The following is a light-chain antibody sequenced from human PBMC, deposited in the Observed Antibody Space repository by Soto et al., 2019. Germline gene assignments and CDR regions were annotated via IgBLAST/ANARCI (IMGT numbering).Light chain of an antibody. V-gene: IGKV2-28*01. J-gene: IGKJ2*01. CDR2: LGS. Sequence: DIVMTQSPLSLPVTPGEPASISCRSSQSLLHSNGYNYLDWYLQKPGQSPQLLIYLGSNRASGVPDRFSGSGSGTDFTLQISRVEDEDIGVYYCMQALRTPHTFGQGTKLEIK. CDR1: QSLLHSNGYNY. CDR3: MQALRTPHT.